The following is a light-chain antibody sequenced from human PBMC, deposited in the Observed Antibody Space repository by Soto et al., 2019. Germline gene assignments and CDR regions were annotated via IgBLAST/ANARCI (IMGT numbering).Light chain of an antibody. J-gene: IGKJ1*01. Sequence: EIVLTQSPATLSLSPGERATLSCRASQSVSSYLAWYQQKPGQAPRPLIYDASNRATGIPARFSGSVSGTDFTLTISNLEPEDFAVYYCQQRSNWPWTFGQGTKVEIK. CDR3: QQRSNWPWT. CDR2: DAS. CDR1: QSVSSY. V-gene: IGKV3-11*01.